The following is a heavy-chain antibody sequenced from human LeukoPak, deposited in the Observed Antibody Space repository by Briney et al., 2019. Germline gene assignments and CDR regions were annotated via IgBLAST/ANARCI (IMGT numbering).Heavy chain of an antibody. CDR2: ISSSSSYI. V-gene: IGHV3-21*01. J-gene: IGHJ6*03. CDR3: ARSLRGAYYFYMDV. Sequence: GGSLRLSCAASGFTFSSYGMSWVRQAPGKGLEWVSSISSSSSYIYYADSVKGRFTISRDNAKNSLYLQMNSLRAEDTAVYYCARSLRGAYYFYMDVWGKGTTVTVSS. D-gene: IGHD3-10*01. CDR1: GFTFSSYG.